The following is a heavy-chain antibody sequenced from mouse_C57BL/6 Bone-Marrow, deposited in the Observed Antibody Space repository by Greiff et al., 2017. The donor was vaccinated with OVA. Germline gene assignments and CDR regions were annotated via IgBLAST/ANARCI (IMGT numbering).Heavy chain of an antibody. J-gene: IGHJ3*01. D-gene: IGHD1-1*01. V-gene: IGHV5-17*01. CDR2: ISSGSSTI. CDR3: ARGYGSSRAWLSD. CDR1: GFTFSDYG. Sequence: EVMLVESGGGLVKPGGSLTLSCAASGFTFSDYGMHWVRQAPEKGLEWVADISSGSSTISYAHTVKGRFTISRDNAKNTLFLQSTSLRSEDTAIYYCARGYGSSRAWLSDWGQGILVSVAA.